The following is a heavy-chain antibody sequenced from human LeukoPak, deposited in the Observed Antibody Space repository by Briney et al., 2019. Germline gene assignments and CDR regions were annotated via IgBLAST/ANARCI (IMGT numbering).Heavy chain of an antibody. J-gene: IGHJ3*02. CDR1: GGSISTYY. V-gene: IGHV4-59*12. Sequence: SETLSLTCTVSGGSISTYYWTWIRQPPGKGLEWIGYIYYSGRTNYNPSLKSRVTMSVDTSKNQFSLKLSSVTALDTAVYYCARSRFDAFDIWGQGTMVTVS. D-gene: IGHD3-10*01. CDR3: ARSRFDAFDI. CDR2: IYYSGRT.